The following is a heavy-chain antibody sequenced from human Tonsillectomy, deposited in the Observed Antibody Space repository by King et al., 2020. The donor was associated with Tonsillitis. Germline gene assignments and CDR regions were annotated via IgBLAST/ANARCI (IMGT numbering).Heavy chain of an antibody. J-gene: IGHJ6*02. CDR2: IYSGGST. V-gene: IGHV3-66*01. CDR1: GFTVSSKY. Sequence: VQLVESGGGLVQPGGSLRLSCAASGFTVSSKYMSWVRQAPGKGLKWVSVIYSGGSTYYADSVKGRFTISRDNSKNTLYLQMNSLRAEDTAVYYCARGIFGVVIGGMDVWGQGTTVTVSS. CDR3: ARGIFGVVIGGMDV. D-gene: IGHD3-3*01.